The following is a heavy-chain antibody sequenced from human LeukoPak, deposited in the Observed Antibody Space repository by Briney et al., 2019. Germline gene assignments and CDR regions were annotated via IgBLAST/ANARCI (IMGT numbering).Heavy chain of an antibody. Sequence: SETLSLTCAVYGGSFSGYYWSWIRQPPGKGLEWIGEINHSGSTNYNPSLKSRVTISVDRSKNQFSLKLSSVTAADTAVYYCARDVASYKGGYSYEGGIGYYYYMDVWGKGTTVTVSS. CDR1: GGSFSGYY. CDR2: INHSGST. CDR3: ARDVASYKGGYSYEGGIGYYYYMDV. J-gene: IGHJ6*03. V-gene: IGHV4-34*01. D-gene: IGHD5-18*01.